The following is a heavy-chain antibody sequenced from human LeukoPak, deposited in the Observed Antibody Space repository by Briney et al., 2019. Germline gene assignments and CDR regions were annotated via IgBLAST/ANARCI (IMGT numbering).Heavy chain of an antibody. CDR2: IYYSGST. J-gene: IGHJ4*02. V-gene: IGHV4-59*12. Sequence: SETLSLTCTVSGGSISSYYWSWIRQPPGKGLEWIGYIYYSGSTNYNPSLKSRVTISVDRSKNQFSLKLSSVTAADTAVYYCARESVGALHWWGQGTLVTVSS. CDR1: GGSISSYY. D-gene: IGHD1-26*01. CDR3: ARESVGALHW.